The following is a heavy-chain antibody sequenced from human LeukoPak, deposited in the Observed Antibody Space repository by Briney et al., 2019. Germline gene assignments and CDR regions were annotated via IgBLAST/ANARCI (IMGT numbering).Heavy chain of an antibody. Sequence: PGGSLRLSCAASGFTFSSYGMHWVRQAPGKGLEWVAVISYDGSNKYYADSVKGRFTISRDNSKNTLYLQMNSLRAEDTAVYYCAKDVNSYGYAGYFDYWGQGTLVTVSS. J-gene: IGHJ4*02. V-gene: IGHV3-30*18. CDR3: AKDVNSYGYAGYFDY. CDR2: ISYDGSNK. CDR1: GFTFSSYG. D-gene: IGHD5-18*01.